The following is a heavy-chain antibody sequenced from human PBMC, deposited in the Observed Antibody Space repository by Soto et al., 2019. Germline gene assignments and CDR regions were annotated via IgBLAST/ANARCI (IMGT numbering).Heavy chain of an antibody. Sequence: QVQLVESGGGVVQPGRSLRLSCAASGFTFSSYAMHWVRQAPGKGLEWVAVISYDGSNKYYADSVKGRFTISRDNSKNTLYLQMNSLRDEDTAVYYCAILTVTTYELVDPWGQGTLVTVSS. J-gene: IGHJ5*02. CDR3: AILTVTTYELVDP. V-gene: IGHV3-30-3*01. CDR2: ISYDGSNK. D-gene: IGHD4-17*01. CDR1: GFTFSSYA.